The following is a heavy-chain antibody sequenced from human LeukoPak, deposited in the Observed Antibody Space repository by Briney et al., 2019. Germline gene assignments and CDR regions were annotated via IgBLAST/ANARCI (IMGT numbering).Heavy chain of an antibody. CDR2: ISYDGSNK. Sequence: GGSLRLSCAASGFTFSSYAMHWVRQAPGKGLEWVAVISYDGSNKYYADSVKGRFTISRDNSKNTLYLQMNSLRAEDTAVYYCARDWYHAFDIWGQGTMVTVSS. D-gene: IGHD1-14*01. J-gene: IGHJ3*02. CDR3: ARDWYHAFDI. CDR1: GFTFSSYA. V-gene: IGHV3-30-3*01.